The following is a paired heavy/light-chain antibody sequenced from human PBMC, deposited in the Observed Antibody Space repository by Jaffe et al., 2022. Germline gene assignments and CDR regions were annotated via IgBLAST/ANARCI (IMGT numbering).Heavy chain of an antibody. V-gene: IGHV3-30*02. CDR1: KFTFSTYG. J-gene: IGHJ4*02. CDR3: AKDIRSSGAMISGGTGPES. Sequence: QVQLVESGGGVVQPGGSLRLSCAASKFTFSTYGMHWVRQAPGKGLEWVAFITYDGSNKYYADSVKGRFTISRDNSENTLYLQMNSLSPEDTAVYYCAKDIRSSGAMISGGTGPESWGQGTLVTVSS. D-gene: IGHD6-6*01. CDR2: ITYDGSNK.
Light chain of an antibody. CDR3: AAWDASLNGRV. V-gene: IGLV1-44*01. CDR1: SSNVGSKA. J-gene: IGLJ3*02. Sequence: QSVLTQPPSASGTPGQRVTISCSGSSSNVGSKAVNWYQHLPGTAPKLLIYNNNQRPSGVPDRFSGSKSGTSASLAISGLQSEDEADYYCAAWDASLNGRVFGGGTKLTVL. CDR2: NNN.